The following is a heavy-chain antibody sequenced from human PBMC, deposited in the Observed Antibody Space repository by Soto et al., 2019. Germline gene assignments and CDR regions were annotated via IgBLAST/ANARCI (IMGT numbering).Heavy chain of an antibody. Sequence: SETLSLTCTVSGGSISSSSYCWGWIRQPPGKGLEWIGSIYYSGSTYYNPSLKSRVTISVDTSKNQFSLKLSSVTAADTAVYYCATRVYDFWSGLLDYWGQGTLVTVSS. D-gene: IGHD3-3*01. CDR1: GGSISSSSYC. V-gene: IGHV4-39*01. CDR3: ATRVYDFWSGLLDY. CDR2: IYYSGST. J-gene: IGHJ4*02.